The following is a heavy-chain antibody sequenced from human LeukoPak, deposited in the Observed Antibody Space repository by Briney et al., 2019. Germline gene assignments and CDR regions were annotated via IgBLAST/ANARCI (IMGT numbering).Heavy chain of an antibody. J-gene: IGHJ4*02. CDR2: INHSGST. Sequence: SETLSLTCAVYGGSFSGHYWSWIRQPPGKGLEWIGEINHSGSTNYNPSLKSRVTISVDTSKNQFSLKLSSVTAADTAVYYCARSLRGIQNYWGQGTLVTVSS. CDR3: ARSLRGIQNY. CDR1: GGSFSGHY. D-gene: IGHD5-18*01. V-gene: IGHV4-34*01.